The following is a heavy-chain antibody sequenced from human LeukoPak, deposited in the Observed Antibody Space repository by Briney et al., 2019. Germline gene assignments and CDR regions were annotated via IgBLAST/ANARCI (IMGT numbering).Heavy chain of an antibody. V-gene: IGHV1-2*02. Sequence: ASVKVSCKASGYIFTGYYMHWVRRAPGQGLEWMGWINPNSGGTNYAQKFQGRVAMTRDTSINTAYMELSRLTSDDTAVYYCAKGVVVVPAAMAGYFDYWGQGTLVAVSS. CDR3: AKGVVVVPAAMAGYFDY. CDR2: INPNSGGT. D-gene: IGHD2-2*01. J-gene: IGHJ4*02. CDR1: GYIFTGYY.